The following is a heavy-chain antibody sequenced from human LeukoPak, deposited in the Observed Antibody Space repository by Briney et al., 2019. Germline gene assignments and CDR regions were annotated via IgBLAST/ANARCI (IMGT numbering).Heavy chain of an antibody. Sequence: PGGCLRLSCAASGFTITSNYMSWVRQAPGKGLEWVSITYIDGTTYYADSVKGRFTISRDSSKNTLYVQMNSLRAEDTAVYHCAKDLPAAYFDYWGQGTLVTVSS. CDR3: AKDLPAAYFDY. CDR1: GFTITSNY. J-gene: IGHJ4*02. CDR2: TYIDGTT. D-gene: IGHD2-2*01. V-gene: IGHV3-66*01.